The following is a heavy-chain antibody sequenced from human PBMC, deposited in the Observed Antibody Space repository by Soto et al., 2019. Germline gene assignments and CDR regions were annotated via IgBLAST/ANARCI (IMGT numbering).Heavy chain of an antibody. Sequence: ASVKVSCKASGYTFTRNGITWVRQAPGQGLEWMGWISTYNGNTDYTQKLQGRVTMTTDTSTSTAYMELRSLRSDDTAVYYCARDRSAGIAAARFGMDVWGQGTTVT. D-gene: IGHD6-13*01. CDR3: ARDRSAGIAAARFGMDV. J-gene: IGHJ6*02. CDR1: GYTFTRNG. V-gene: IGHV1-18*01. CDR2: ISTYNGNT.